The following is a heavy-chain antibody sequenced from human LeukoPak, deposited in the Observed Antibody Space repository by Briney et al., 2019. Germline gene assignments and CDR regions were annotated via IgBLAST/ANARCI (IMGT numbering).Heavy chain of an antibody. CDR2: ISSSSSYI. V-gene: IGHV3-21*01. D-gene: IGHD2-15*01. Sequence: PGGSLRLSCAASGFTFSSYSMNWVRQAPGKGLEWVSSISSSSSYIYYADLVKGRFTISRDNAKNSLYLQMNSLRAEDTAVYYCARLYVVVVAANASDYWGQGTLVTVSS. CDR1: GFTFSSYS. CDR3: ARLYVVVVAANASDY. J-gene: IGHJ4*02.